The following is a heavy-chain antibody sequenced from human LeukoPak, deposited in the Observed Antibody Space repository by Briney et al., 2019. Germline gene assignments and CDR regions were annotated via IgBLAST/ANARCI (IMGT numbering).Heavy chain of an antibody. CDR2: IIPIFGTA. V-gene: IGHV1-69*13. Sequence: SVKVSCKASEGTFSSYAISWVRQAPGQGLEWMGGIIPIFGTANYAQKFQGRVTITADESTSTAYMELSSLRSEDTAVYYCARVAVAVAGSLDYWGQGTLVTVSS. CDR1: EGTFSSYA. J-gene: IGHJ4*02. CDR3: ARVAVAVAGSLDY. D-gene: IGHD6-19*01.